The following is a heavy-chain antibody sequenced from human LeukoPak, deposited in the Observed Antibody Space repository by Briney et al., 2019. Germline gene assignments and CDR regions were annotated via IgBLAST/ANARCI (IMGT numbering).Heavy chain of an antibody. CDR3: ARDIVVVPAAADAFDI. J-gene: IGHJ3*02. Sequence: ASVKVSCKASGYTFTGYYMHWVRQAPGQGLEWMGWINPNSGGTNYAQKFQGRVTMTRDTSIGTAYMELSRLRSDDTAVYYCARDIVVVPAAADAFDIWGQGTMVTVSS. CDR1: GYTFTGYY. V-gene: IGHV1-2*02. CDR2: INPNSGGT. D-gene: IGHD2-2*01.